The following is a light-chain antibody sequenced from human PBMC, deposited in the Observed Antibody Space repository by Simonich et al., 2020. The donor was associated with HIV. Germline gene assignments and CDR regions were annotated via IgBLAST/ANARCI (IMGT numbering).Light chain of an antibody. CDR3: QQYYDTPIT. J-gene: IGKJ5*01. CDR1: QSVLYSSNNKNY. V-gene: IGKV4-1*01. Sequence: DIVMTQSPDSLGVSLGERATINCKSNQSVLYSSNNKNYLAWYQQKPGQPPKLLIYWASTRESGVPDRFSGSGSGTDFTLTISSLQAEDVAVYYCQQYYDTPITFGQGTRLEIK. CDR2: WAS.